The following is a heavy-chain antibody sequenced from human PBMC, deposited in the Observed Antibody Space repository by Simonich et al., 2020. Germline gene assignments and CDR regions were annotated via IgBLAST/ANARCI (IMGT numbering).Heavy chain of an antibody. Sequence: QVQLQQWGAGLLKPSETLSLTCAVYGGSFSGYYWSWIRQPPGKGLEWIGEINHSGSTNYNPALKSRVTISVDTSKNQFSLKLSSVTAADTAEYYCARRRKVRGVQYYFDYWGQGTLVTVSS. CDR1: GGSFSGYY. CDR2: INHSGST. D-gene: IGHD3-10*01. V-gene: IGHV4-34*01. J-gene: IGHJ4*02. CDR3: ARRRKVRGVQYYFDY.